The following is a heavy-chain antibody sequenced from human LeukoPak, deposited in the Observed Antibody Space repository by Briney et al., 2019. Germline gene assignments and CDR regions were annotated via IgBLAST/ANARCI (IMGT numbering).Heavy chain of an antibody. Sequence: SETLSLTCAVSGGSISSGGYSWSWIRQPPGKGLEWIGYIYHSGSTYYNPSLKSRVTISVDTSKNQFSLKLSSVTAADTAVYYCARALITMVRGVTDWFDPWGQGTLVTVSS. CDR1: GGSISSGGYS. CDR2: IYHSGST. D-gene: IGHD3-10*01. V-gene: IGHV4-30-2*05. J-gene: IGHJ5*02. CDR3: ARALITMVRGVTDWFDP.